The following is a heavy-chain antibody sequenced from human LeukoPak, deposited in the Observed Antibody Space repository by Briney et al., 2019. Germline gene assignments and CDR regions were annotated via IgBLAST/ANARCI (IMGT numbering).Heavy chain of an antibody. J-gene: IGHJ6*02. CDR2: IKSKTDGGTT. CDR1: GVTFSNAW. CDR3: TTDSVDYGDYGITYYYYGMDV. Sequence: GGSLRLSCAASGVTFSNAWMNRVRQAPGKGLEWVGRIKSKTDGGTTDYAAPVKGRFTISRDDPKNTLYLQMNSLKTEDTAVYYCTTDSVDYGDYGITYYYYGMDVWGQGTTVTVSS. D-gene: IGHD4-17*01. V-gene: IGHV3-15*07.